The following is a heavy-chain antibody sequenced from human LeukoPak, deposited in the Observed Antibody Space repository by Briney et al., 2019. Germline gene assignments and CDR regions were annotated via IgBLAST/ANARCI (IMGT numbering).Heavy chain of an antibody. CDR2: ISSSGSTI. CDR1: GFTFSNYN. CDR3: ARSQIGYYYMDV. V-gene: IGHV3-48*04. Sequence: GGSLRLSCAASGFTFSNYNMNWVRLAPGKGLEWVSYISSSGSTIYYGDSVKGRFTISRDNAKNSLYLQMNSLRAEDTAVYYCARSQIGYYYMDVWGKGTTVTVSS. J-gene: IGHJ6*03. D-gene: IGHD2-21*01.